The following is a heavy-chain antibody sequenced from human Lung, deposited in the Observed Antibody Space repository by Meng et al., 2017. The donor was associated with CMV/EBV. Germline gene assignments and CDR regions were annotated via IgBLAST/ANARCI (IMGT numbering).Heavy chain of an antibody. Sequence: RQAPGKGLEWVSYISYSTTTYYADSVKGRFTISRDDAKNSLYLQMNRLRVEDTAVYYCARDSYGMDVWXKGTTVTVSS. CDR2: ISYSTTT. V-gene: IGHV3-69-1*01. CDR3: ARDSYGMDV. J-gene: IGHJ6*04.